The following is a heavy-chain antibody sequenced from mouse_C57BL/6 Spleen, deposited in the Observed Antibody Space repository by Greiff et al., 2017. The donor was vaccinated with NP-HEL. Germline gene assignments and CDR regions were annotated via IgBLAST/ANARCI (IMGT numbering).Heavy chain of an antibody. CDR3: TTRHYGSSYAWFAY. CDR2: IDPENGDT. Sequence: VHVKQSGAELVRPGASVKLSCTASGFNIKDDYMHWVKQRPEQGLEWIGWIDPENGDTEYASKFQGKATITADTSSNTAYLQLSSLTSEDTAVYYCTTRHYGSSYAWFAYWGQGTLVTVSA. D-gene: IGHD1-1*01. V-gene: IGHV14-4*01. J-gene: IGHJ3*01. CDR1: GFNIKDDY.